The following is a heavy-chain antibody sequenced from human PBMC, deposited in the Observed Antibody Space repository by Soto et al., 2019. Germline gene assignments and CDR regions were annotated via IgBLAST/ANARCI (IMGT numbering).Heavy chain of an antibody. Sequence: GSLRLSCAASGFTFSSYSMNWVRQAPGKGLEWVSYISSSSSTIYYADSVKGRFTISRDNAKNSLYLQMNSLRDEDTAVYYCASAGYYDSSGYYRDAFDIWGQGTMVTVSS. CDR3: ASAGYYDSSGYYRDAFDI. V-gene: IGHV3-48*02. CDR1: GFTFSSYS. D-gene: IGHD3-22*01. CDR2: ISSSSSTI. J-gene: IGHJ3*02.